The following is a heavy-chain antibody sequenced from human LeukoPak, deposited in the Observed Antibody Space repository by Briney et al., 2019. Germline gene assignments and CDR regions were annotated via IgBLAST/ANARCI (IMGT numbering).Heavy chain of an antibody. CDR2: ISGSGGST. D-gene: IGHD6-13*01. V-gene: IGHV3-23*01. CDR3: AKPTGYSSSWYAFDI. CDR1: GFTFSSYV. Sequence: GGSLRLSCAASGFTFSSYVMSWVRQAPGKGLEWVSAISGSGGSTYYADSVKGRFTISRDNSKNTLYLQMNSLRAEDTAVYYCAKPTGYSSSWYAFDIWGQGTMVTVSS. J-gene: IGHJ3*02.